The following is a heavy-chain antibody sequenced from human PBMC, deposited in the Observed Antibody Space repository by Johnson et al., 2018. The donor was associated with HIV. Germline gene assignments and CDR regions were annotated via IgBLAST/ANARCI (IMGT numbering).Heavy chain of an antibody. CDR1: GFTFSSYG. V-gene: IGHV3-30*18. D-gene: IGHD3-10*01. Sequence: QMLLVESGGGVVQPGRSLRLSCAASGFTFSSYGMHWVRQAPGKGLEWVAVISYDGSNKYYADSVKGRFTISRDNAKKALYLQINSLRAEDTAVYYCAKGTYYFASGRGSPFYIWGRGIMVTVSS. CDR3: AKGTYYFASGRGSPFYI. CDR2: ISYDGSNK. J-gene: IGHJ3*02.